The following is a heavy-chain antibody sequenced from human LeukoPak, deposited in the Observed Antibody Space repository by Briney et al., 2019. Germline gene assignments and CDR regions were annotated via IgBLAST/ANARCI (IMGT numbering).Heavy chain of an antibody. CDR1: GFTFSSYR. D-gene: IGHD3-10*01. J-gene: IGHJ4*02. V-gene: IGHV3-23*01. CDR3: ARGAFGEFYFDY. CDR2: ISGNGGSS. Sequence: PGGSLRLSCAASGFTFSSYRINWVRQAPGKGLEWVSTISGNGGSSYDADSVKGRFTISRDNAKNSLYLQMNSLRAEDTAVYYCARGAFGEFYFDYWGQGTLVTVSS.